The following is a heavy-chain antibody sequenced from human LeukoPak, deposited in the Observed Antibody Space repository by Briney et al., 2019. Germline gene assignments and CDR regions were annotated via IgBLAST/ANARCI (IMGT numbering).Heavy chain of an antibody. CDR1: GGTFSNFA. J-gene: IGHJ4*02. CDR2: IIPVFGTT. Sequence: SVKVSCKASGGTFSNFAFSWVRQAPGQGLEWMGGIIPVFGTTNYAQKFQGRVTITTDKSTSTAYMELSSLRSADTAVYYCARVTYFYDGQGSYYFDYWGPGTLVTVSS. CDR3: ARVTYFYDGQGSYYFDY. V-gene: IGHV1-69*05. D-gene: IGHD3-16*01.